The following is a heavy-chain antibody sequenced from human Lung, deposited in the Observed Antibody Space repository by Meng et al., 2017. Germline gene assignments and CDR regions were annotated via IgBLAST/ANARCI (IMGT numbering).Heavy chain of an antibody. J-gene: IGHJ4*02. Sequence: QVHLQQWGAGLLKPSETLSLACVVSGGSFSDYYWSWIRHPPGKGLEWIGEINHSGSTNYSPSLESRATISVDTSQNNLSLKLSSVTAADSAVYYCARGPTTMAHDFDYWGQGTLVTVSS. D-gene: IGHD4-11*01. CDR3: ARGPTTMAHDFDY. CDR2: INHSGST. CDR1: GGSFSDYY. V-gene: IGHV4-34*01.